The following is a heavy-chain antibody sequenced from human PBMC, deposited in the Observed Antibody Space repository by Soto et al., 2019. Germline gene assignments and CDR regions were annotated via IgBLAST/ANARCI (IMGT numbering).Heavy chain of an antibody. V-gene: IGHV1-3*01. CDR3: ASGYDFWSGGAYMDV. CDR1: GYTFTSYA. Sequence: QVQLVQSGAEVKKPGASVKVSCKASGYTFTSYAMHWVRQAPGQRLEWMGWINAGNGNTKYSQKFQGRVTITRDTSASTAYMELSSLRSEDKAVYYCASGYDFWSGGAYMDVWGKGTTVTVSS. CDR2: INAGNGNT. D-gene: IGHD3-3*01. J-gene: IGHJ6*03.